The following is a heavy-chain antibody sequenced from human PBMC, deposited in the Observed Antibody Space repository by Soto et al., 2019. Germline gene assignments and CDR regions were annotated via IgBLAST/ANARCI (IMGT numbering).Heavy chain of an antibody. Sequence: APVKVACKTSGYPFTNYGITCLRQAPGQPLEWLGWISLYSDGTSYSQKFRGRFSMTTDTSKTTAYMKLRSLRYDDTAVYYCARVVPGAEAWFGPWGQGILVTVSS. CDR1: GYPFTNYG. CDR3: ARVVPGAEAWFGP. J-gene: IGHJ5*02. CDR2: ISLYSDGT. V-gene: IGHV1-18*01.